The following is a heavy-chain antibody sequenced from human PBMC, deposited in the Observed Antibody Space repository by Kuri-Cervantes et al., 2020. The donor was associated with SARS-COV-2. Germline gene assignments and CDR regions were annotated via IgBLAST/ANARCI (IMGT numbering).Heavy chain of an antibody. CDR1: GYTLTGYY. CDR2: INPNSGGT. J-gene: IGHJ6*02. Sequence: ASVKVSCKASGYTLTGYYMHWVRQAPGQGLEWMGRINPNSGGTNYAQKFQGRVTMTRDTSISTAYMELSRLRSDDTAVYYCARDRHPRRRYCSSTSCYGDYYYYGMDVWGQGTTVTVSS. CDR3: ARDRHPRRRYCSSTSCYGDYYYYGMDV. D-gene: IGHD2-2*01. V-gene: IGHV1-2*06.